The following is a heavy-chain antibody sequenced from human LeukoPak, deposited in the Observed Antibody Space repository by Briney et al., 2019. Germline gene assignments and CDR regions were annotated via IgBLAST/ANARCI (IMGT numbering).Heavy chain of an antibody. CDR1: GFTFSTYW. V-gene: IGHV3-7*01. Sequence: GGSLRLSCAASGFTFSTYWMSWVRQAPGKGLEWVANIKQDGSEKYYVDSVKGRFTVSRDNAKNSLYLQMNSLRAEDTAVYYCATDRDYSLDYWGQGTLVTVSS. CDR3: ATDRDYSLDY. J-gene: IGHJ4*02. CDR2: IKQDGSEK. D-gene: IGHD4-11*01.